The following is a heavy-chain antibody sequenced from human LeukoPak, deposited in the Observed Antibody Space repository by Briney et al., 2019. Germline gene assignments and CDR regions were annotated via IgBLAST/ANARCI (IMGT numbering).Heavy chain of an antibody. CDR1: GFTFSSYA. CDR2: ISGSDGST. D-gene: IGHD1-26*01. V-gene: IGHV3-23*01. Sequence: PGGSLRLSCAASGFTFSSYAMSWVRQAPGKGLEWVSAISGSDGSTYYADSVKGRFTISRDNSKNTLYLQMNSLRAEDTAVYYCAKDLVGATPRRLFDYWGQGTLVTVSS. J-gene: IGHJ4*02. CDR3: AKDLVGATPRRLFDY.